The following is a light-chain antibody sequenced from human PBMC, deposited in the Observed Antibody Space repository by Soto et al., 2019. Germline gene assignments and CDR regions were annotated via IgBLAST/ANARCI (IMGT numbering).Light chain of an antibody. CDR2: DVS. Sequence: QSALTQPASVSGSPGQSITISCTGTSSDIGGYNYVSWYQQHPGKAPELMIYDVSDRPSGVSNRFSGSKSGNTASLTISGLQAEDEADYYCSSYPSSRSYVFGTGTKLTVL. CDR3: SSYPSSRSYV. CDR1: SSDIGGYNY. J-gene: IGLJ1*01. V-gene: IGLV2-14*03.